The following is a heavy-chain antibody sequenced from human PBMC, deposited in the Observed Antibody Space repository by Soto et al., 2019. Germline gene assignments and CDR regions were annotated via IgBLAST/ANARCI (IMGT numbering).Heavy chain of an antibody. CDR1: GGSISSGGYY. D-gene: IGHD5-12*01. CDR2: IYYSGST. Sequence: SETLSLTCTVSGGSISSGGYYWSWIRQHPGKGLEWIGYIYYSGSTYYNPSLKSRVTISIDTSKNQFSLKLTSVTAADTAVYYCARHSNDYRKSFDYWGQGSLVT. J-gene: IGHJ4*02. V-gene: IGHV4-31*03. CDR3: ARHSNDYRKSFDY.